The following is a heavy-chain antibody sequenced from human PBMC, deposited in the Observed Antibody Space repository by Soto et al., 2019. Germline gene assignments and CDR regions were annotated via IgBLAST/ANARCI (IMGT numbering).Heavy chain of an antibody. V-gene: IGHV3-15*07. Sequence: DVQLVESGGGLVKPGGSLRLSCVASGLTFSDAWMNWLRQVPGKGLEWVARIRSQTDGGTTDYTAPVHGRFTISRDDSKNTLYLQMNSLKTDDTAIYYCATAPGYWGSAPLDFWGQGTLVTVSS. CDR2: IRSQTDGGTT. J-gene: IGHJ4*02. CDR1: GLTFSDAW. CDR3: ATAPGYWGSAPLDF. D-gene: IGHD7-27*01.